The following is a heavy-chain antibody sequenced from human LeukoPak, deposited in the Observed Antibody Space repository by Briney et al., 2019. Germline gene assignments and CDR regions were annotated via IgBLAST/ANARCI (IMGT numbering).Heavy chain of an antibody. CDR2: IYSGGST. Sequence: GGSLRLSCAASGFTFSSHAMNWVRQAPGKGLEWVSVIYSGGSTYYADSVKGRFTISRDNSKNTLYLQMNSLRAEDTAVYYCASEVRGPNRNWYYYGMDVWGQGTTVTVSS. J-gene: IGHJ6*02. D-gene: IGHD3-10*01. CDR3: ASEVRGPNRNWYYYGMDV. V-gene: IGHV3-66*01. CDR1: GFTFSSHA.